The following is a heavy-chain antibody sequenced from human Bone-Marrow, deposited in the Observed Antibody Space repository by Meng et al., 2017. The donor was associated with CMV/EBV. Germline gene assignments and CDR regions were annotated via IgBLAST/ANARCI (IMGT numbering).Heavy chain of an antibody. CDR3: ARVHYYGSGPLGMDV. CDR2: IYYSGST. Sequence: SETLSLTCTVSGGSISSYYWSWIRQPPGKGLEWIGYIYYSGSTNYNPSLKSRVTISVDTSKNQFSLKLSSVTAADTAVYYCARVHYYGSGPLGMDVWGQGTTVTVSS. D-gene: IGHD3-10*01. V-gene: IGHV4-59*12. J-gene: IGHJ6*02. CDR1: GGSISSYY.